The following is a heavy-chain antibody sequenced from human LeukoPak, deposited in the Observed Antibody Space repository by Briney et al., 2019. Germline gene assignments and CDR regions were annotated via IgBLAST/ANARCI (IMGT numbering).Heavy chain of an antibody. D-gene: IGHD4-17*01. Sequence: GGSLRLSCAASGFTFSNYNMNWVRQAPGKGLEWVSSISRSSSYIYYADSVKGRFTISRDNGMNSLFLHMNSLRAEDTALYYCARVPSTVRADYWGQGTLVTVSS. CDR3: ARVPSTVRADY. V-gene: IGHV3-21*01. CDR1: GFTFSNYN. J-gene: IGHJ4*02. CDR2: ISRSSSYI.